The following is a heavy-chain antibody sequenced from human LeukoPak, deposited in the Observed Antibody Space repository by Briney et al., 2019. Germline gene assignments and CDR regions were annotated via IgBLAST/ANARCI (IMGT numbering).Heavy chain of an antibody. D-gene: IGHD4-17*01. J-gene: IGHJ3*02. V-gene: IGHV3-74*01. CDR2: IRTDGSTT. CDR1: GFTFSNYW. CDR3: VCLGAVTPDPEGFDI. Sequence: PGGSLRLSCAASGFTFSNYWVHWVRQAPGKGPMWVSRIRTDGSTTDYADSVKGRFSISRDNAKNTLYLQMNSLRAEDTAMYYCVCLGAVTPDPEGFDIWGQGTVVTVSS.